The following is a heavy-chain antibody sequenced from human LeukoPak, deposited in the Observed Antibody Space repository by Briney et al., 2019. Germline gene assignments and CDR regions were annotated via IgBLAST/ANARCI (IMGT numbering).Heavy chain of an antibody. D-gene: IGHD3-22*01. Sequence: GVSLTLFCAASGVTFSGYGMLWVRQAPGKGVEGVAVMSHDGKHEQHVDSVKGRFTISRDNSKNTLYLQMNSLRPEDTVVYYCAKDPRNDEGSGFLDNWFDPWGQGTLSPSPQ. CDR2: MSHDGKHE. V-gene: IGHV3-30*18. CDR1: GVTFSGYG. CDR3: AKDPRNDEGSGFLDNWFDP. J-gene: IGHJ5*02.